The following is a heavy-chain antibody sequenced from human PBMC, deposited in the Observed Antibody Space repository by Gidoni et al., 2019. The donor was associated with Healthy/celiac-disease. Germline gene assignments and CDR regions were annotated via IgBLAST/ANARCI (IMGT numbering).Heavy chain of an antibody. CDR3: ASDRKTNDILTGYYKLRYYYGMDV. CDR1: GGSFSGYY. D-gene: IGHD3-9*01. CDR2: INHSGST. V-gene: IGHV4-34*01. Sequence: QVQLQQWGAGLLKPSETLSLTCAVYGGSFSGYYWSWIRQPPGKGLEWIGEINHSGSTNYNTSLKSRVTISVDTSKNQFSRKLSSVTAADTAVYYCASDRKTNDILTGYYKLRYYYGMDVWGQGTTVTVSS. J-gene: IGHJ6*02.